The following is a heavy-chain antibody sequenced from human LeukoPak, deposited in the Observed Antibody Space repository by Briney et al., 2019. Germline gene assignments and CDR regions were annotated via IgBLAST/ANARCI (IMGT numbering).Heavy chain of an antibody. Sequence: GGSLRLSCAASGFTFNNAWMNWVRQAPGKGLEWVGRIKSKTDGGTTDYAAPVKGRFTISRDDSKNTLYLQMNSLKTEDAAVYYCTTGCGGGSCPFDYWGQGTLVTVSS. J-gene: IGHJ4*02. D-gene: IGHD2-15*01. CDR3: TTGCGGGSCPFDY. CDR1: GFTFNNAW. CDR2: IKSKTDGGTT. V-gene: IGHV3-15*07.